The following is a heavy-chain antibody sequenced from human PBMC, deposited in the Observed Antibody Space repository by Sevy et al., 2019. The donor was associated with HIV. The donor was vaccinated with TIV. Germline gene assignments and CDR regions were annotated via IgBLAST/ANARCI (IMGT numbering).Heavy chain of an antibody. D-gene: IGHD1-26*01. CDR1: GGSITSLY. J-gene: IGHJ4*02. V-gene: IGHV4-59*08. Sequence: SETLSLTCTVSGGSITSLYWNWIRQPPGKGLEWIANIYYNGHINYNPSLKSRVTLSLDTSKNQFSLRLSSVTATDTTMYYCAGENAWGRGYSWGQGTLVTVSS. CDR2: IYYNGHI. CDR3: AGENAWGRGYS.